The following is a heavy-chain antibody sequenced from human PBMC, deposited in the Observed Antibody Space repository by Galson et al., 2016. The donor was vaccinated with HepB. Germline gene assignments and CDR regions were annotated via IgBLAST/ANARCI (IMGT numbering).Heavy chain of an antibody. Sequence: SETLSLTCTVSGTSISGYYWSWIRQPPGKGLEWIGHIYSSENTDYNPSLKSRVTISGDTSKNQFSLMLSSLTAADTAVYYCARDSAAKFDYWDQGRLVTVSS. D-gene: IGHD6-25*01. CDR3: ARDSAAKFDY. CDR1: GTSISGYY. J-gene: IGHJ4*02. V-gene: IGHV4-59*01. CDR2: IYSSENT.